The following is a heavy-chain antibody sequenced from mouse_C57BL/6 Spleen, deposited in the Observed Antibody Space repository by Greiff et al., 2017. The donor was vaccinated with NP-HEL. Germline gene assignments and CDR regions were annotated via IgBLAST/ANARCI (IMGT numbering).Heavy chain of an antibody. V-gene: IGHV5-17*01. Sequence: EVKLVESGGGLVKPGGSLKLSCAASGFTFSDYGMHWVRQAPEKGLEWVAYISSGSSTIYYADTVKGRFTISRDNAKNTLFLQMTSLRSEDTAMYYCARRAYGYDSRFAYWGQGTLVTVSA. D-gene: IGHD2-2*01. J-gene: IGHJ3*01. CDR3: ARRAYGYDSRFAY. CDR2: ISSGSSTI. CDR1: GFTFSDYG.